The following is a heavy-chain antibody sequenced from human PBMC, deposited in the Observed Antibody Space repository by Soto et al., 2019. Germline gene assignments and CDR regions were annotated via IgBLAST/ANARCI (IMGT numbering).Heavy chain of an antibody. V-gene: IGHV3-23*01. J-gene: IGHJ4*01. Sequence: EVQLLESGGDLVQPGGSLRLSCAASGFIFTSYAMSWVRQAPGKGLEWVSSINVDDNTYYAESVRGRFTICRDNPKITLYLQMNSLRAEDTALYYCAKNYCFDYWGRGTMVNVSS. CDR1: GFIFTSYA. CDR3: AKNYCFDY. CDR2: INVDDNT.